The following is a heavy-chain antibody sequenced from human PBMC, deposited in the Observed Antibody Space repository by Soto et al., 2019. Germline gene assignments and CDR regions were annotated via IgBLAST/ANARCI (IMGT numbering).Heavy chain of an antibody. CDR2: TYYRSKWYN. Sequence: KQSQTLSLTCAISGDSVSSNSAAWNWIRQSPSRGLEWLGRTYYRSKWYNDYAVSVKSRITINPDTSKNQFSLQLNSVTPEDTAVYYCARNPGHNPYSSSWYSTEGDAFDIWGQGTMVTVSS. J-gene: IGHJ3*02. D-gene: IGHD6-13*01. V-gene: IGHV6-1*01. CDR3: ARNPGHNPYSSSWYSTEGDAFDI. CDR1: GDSVSSNSAA.